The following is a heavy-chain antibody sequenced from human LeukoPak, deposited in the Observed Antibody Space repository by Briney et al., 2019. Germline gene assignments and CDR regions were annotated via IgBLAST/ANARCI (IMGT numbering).Heavy chain of an antibody. Sequence: GGSLRLSCAASGSTFSSYSMNWVRQAPGKGLEWVSSISSSSSYIYYADSVKGRFTISRDNAKNSLYLQMNSLRAEDTAVYYCARDLAGIRPGPGIAAAGYWGQGTLVTVSS. CDR2: ISSSSSYI. V-gene: IGHV3-21*01. CDR1: GSTFSSYS. D-gene: IGHD6-13*01. J-gene: IGHJ4*02. CDR3: ARDLAGIRPGPGIAAAGY.